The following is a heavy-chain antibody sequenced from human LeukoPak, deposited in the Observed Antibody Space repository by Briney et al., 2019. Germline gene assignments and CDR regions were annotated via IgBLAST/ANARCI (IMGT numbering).Heavy chain of an antibody. CDR2: IIPIFGTA. Sequence: ASVKVSCKASGGTFSSYAISWVRQAPGQGLEWMGGIIPIFGTANYAQKFQGRVTITADESTSTAYMELRSLRSDDTAVYYCARWSGGYYWFDPWGQGTLVTVSS. J-gene: IGHJ5*02. D-gene: IGHD1-26*01. CDR3: ARWSGGYYWFDP. CDR1: GGTFSSYA. V-gene: IGHV1-69*13.